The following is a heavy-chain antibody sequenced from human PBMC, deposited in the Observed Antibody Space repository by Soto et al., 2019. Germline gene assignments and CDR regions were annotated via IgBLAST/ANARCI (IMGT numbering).Heavy chain of an antibody. Sequence: GGSLRLSCAASGFTFSSYAMSWVRQAPGKGLEWVSAISGSGGSTYYADSVKGRFTISRDNSKNTLYLQMNSLRAEDTAVYYCAKDELSNEYCSGGSCYSQYFQHWGQGTLVTVSS. CDR2: ISGSGGST. CDR1: GFTFSSYA. J-gene: IGHJ1*01. D-gene: IGHD2-15*01. V-gene: IGHV3-23*01. CDR3: AKDELSNEYCSGGSCYSQYFQH.